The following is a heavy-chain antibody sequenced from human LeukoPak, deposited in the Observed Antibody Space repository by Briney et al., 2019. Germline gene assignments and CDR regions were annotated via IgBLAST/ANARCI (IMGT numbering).Heavy chain of an antibody. J-gene: IGHJ5*02. V-gene: IGHV3-20*04. CDR2: INWNGGST. Sequence: GGSLRLSCAASGFTFDDYGMSWVRQAPGKGLEWVSGINWNGGSTGYADSVKGRFTISRDNAKNSLYLQMNSLRAEDTAVYYCARRILTTVTTGWFDPWGQGTLVTVSS. CDR3: ARRILTTVTTGWFDP. D-gene: IGHD4-17*01. CDR1: GFTFDDYG.